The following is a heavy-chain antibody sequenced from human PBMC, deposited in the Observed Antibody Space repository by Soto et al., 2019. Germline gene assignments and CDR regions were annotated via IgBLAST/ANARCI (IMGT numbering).Heavy chain of an antibody. CDR3: AREEVWDPRNNWFDP. J-gene: IGHJ5*02. D-gene: IGHD1-20*01. CDR2: INHSGST. Sequence: SETLSLTCAVYGGSFSGYYWSWIRQPPGKGLEWIGEINHSGSTNYNPSLKSRVTISVDTSKNQFSLKLSSVTAADTAVYYCAREEVWDPRNNWFDPWGQGTLVTVSS. CDR1: GGSFSGYY. V-gene: IGHV4-34*01.